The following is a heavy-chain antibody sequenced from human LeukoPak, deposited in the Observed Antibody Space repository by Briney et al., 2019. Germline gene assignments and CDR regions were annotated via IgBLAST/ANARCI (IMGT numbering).Heavy chain of an antibody. Sequence: ASVTVSCTASGGTFSSYAISWVRQAPGQGLEWMGGIIPIFGTANYAQKFQGRVTITADESTSTAYMELSSLRSEDTAVYYCARSNIVVVPAAVDPDYYYGMDVWGQGTTVTVSS. CDR1: GGTFSSYA. J-gene: IGHJ6*02. V-gene: IGHV1-69*13. CDR3: ARSNIVVVPAAVDPDYYYGMDV. D-gene: IGHD2-2*01. CDR2: IIPIFGTA.